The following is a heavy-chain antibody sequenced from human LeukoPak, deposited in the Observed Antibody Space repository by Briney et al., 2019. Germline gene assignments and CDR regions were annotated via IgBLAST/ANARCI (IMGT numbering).Heavy chain of an antibody. D-gene: IGHD2-2*01. CDR3: AKALSSTYYYYGLDV. J-gene: IGHJ6*02. CDR1: GFAFNNYA. V-gene: IGHV3-23*01. Sequence: GGSLRLSCAASGFAFNNYAMSWVRQAPGKGLEGVSGISRSGSSTYHADSVKGRFTISRDNPKNTLYLQMSSLGAEDTAVYFCAKALSSTYYYYGLDVWGQGTTVTVSS. CDR2: ISRSGSST.